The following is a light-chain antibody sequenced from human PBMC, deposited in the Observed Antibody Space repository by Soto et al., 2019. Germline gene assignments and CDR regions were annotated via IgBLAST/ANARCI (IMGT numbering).Light chain of an antibody. J-gene: IGKJ3*01. Sequence: EIVLTQSPDALSLSPGERVSLSCRASRPVVRQYIAWYHQKPGQAPRLIIHDAVSRATGIPDRFSGSDSASGTEFTLFIRRLEPEDCGVFYCQQNGRSPTCGPGTKVDIK. CDR1: RPVVRQY. CDR2: DAV. CDR3: QQNGRSPT. V-gene: IGKV3-20*01.